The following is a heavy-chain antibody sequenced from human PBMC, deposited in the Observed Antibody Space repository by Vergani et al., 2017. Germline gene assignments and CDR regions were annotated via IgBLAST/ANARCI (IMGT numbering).Heavy chain of an antibody. CDR2: IYYSGST. CDR1: GGSISSSSYY. D-gene: IGHD3-10*01. Sequence: QLQLQESGPGLVKPSETLSLTCTVSGGSISSSSYYWGWIRQPPGKGLEWIGSIYYSGSTYYNPSLKSRVTISVDTSKNQFSLKLSSVTAADTAVYYCESTLTMVRGVITHFDYWGQGTLVTVSS. V-gene: IGHV4-39*01. CDR3: ESTLTMVRGVITHFDY. J-gene: IGHJ4*02.